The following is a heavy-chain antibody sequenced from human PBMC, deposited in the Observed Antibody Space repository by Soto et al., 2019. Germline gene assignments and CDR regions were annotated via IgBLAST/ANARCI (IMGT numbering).Heavy chain of an antibody. CDR3: AKDLSAMVATIVDY. V-gene: IGHV3-30*18. Sequence: GGSLRLSCVASGFTFSSYGMHWVRQAPGKGLEWVAVISYDGSNKYYADSVKGRFTISRDNSKNTLYLQMNSLRAEDTAVYYCAKDLSAMVATIVDYWGQGTLVTVSS. CDR2: ISYDGSNK. J-gene: IGHJ4*02. CDR1: GFTFSSYG. D-gene: IGHD5-12*01.